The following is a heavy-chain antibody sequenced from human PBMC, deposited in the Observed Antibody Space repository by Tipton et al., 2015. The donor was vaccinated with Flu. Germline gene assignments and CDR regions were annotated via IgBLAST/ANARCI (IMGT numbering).Heavy chain of an antibody. Sequence: SLRLSCAASGFTFSDYYMSWIRQAPGKGLEWVSYISSGGTSVYYADSVKGRFTISRDNAKNLLFLQMNSLRAEDTAFYYCARGGWASNSNNLLDYWGQGTLVTVSS. CDR3: ARGGWASNSNNLLDY. D-gene: IGHD1/OR15-1a*01. J-gene: IGHJ4*02. CDR2: ISSGGTSV. CDR1: GFTFSDYY. V-gene: IGHV3-11*01.